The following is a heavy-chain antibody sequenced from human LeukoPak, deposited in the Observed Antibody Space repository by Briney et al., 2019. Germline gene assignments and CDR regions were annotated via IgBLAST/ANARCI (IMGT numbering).Heavy chain of an antibody. V-gene: IGHV4-61*01. D-gene: IGHD3-22*01. CDR2: IYYSGST. CDR1: GDSVSRSSYY. CDR3: ARDDSSGLYGMDV. Sequence: SETLSLTCTVSGDSVSRSSYYWTWIRQPPGKGLEWIGYIYYSGSTNYNPSLKSRVTISVDTSKNQFSLKLSSVTAADTAVYYCARDDSSGLYGMDVWGQGTTVTVSS. J-gene: IGHJ6*02.